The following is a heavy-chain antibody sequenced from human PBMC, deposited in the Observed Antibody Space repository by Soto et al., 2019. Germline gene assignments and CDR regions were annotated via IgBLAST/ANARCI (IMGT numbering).Heavy chain of an antibody. CDR3: AKGNPYYFDY. CDR2: ISGPVGT. CDR1: GFTFSDYA. Sequence: PGGSLRLSCASSGFTFSDYAMNWVRQAPGKGLEWVSGISGPVGTSYGDAVKGRFTISRDNSRNTLDLQMISLTVDDTAIYYCAKGNPYYFDYWGQGTLVTVSS. J-gene: IGHJ4*02. V-gene: IGHV3-23*01.